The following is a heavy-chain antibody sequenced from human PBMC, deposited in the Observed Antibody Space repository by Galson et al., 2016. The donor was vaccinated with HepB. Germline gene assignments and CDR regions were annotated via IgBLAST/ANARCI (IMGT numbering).Heavy chain of an antibody. J-gene: IGHJ4*02. Sequence: SLRLSCAASGFSFSSSGMSWVRQTPGRGLEWLSGITGRGDTTHYADSVRGRFTISRDNSKNTLYLYMNSLRAGDTAVYYCGKHGGFGYWGQGALVTVSS. CDR1: GFSFSSSG. V-gene: IGHV3-23*01. D-gene: IGHD3-16*01. CDR2: ITGRGDTT. CDR3: GKHGGFGY.